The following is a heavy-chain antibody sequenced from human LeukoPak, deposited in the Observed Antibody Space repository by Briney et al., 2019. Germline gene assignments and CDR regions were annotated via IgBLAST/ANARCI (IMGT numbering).Heavy chain of an antibody. Sequence: GRSLRLSCAASGFTFSSYEMNWVRQAPGKGLEWVSYISSSGSTIYYADSVKGRFTISRDNAKNSLYLQMNSLRAEDTAVYYCARGGGLLWFGEYSGPWGQGTLVTVSS. J-gene: IGHJ5*02. D-gene: IGHD3-10*01. CDR3: ARGGGLLWFGEYSGP. CDR1: GFTFSSYE. V-gene: IGHV3-48*03. CDR2: ISSSGSTI.